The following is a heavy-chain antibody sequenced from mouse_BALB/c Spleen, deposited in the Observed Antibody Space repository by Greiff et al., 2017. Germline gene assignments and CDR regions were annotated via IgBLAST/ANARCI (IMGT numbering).Heavy chain of an antibody. CDR3: ARRGIHYYGYDY. J-gene: IGHJ2*01. D-gene: IGHD1-2*01. Sequence: EVKLMESGGGLVKPGGSLKLSCAASGFTFSSYAMSWVRQSPEKRLEWVAEISSGGSYTYYPDTVTGRFTISRDNAKNTLYLEMSSLRSEDTAMYYCARRGIHYYGYDYWGQGTTLTVSS. CDR2: ISSGGSYT. CDR1: GFTFSSYA. V-gene: IGHV5-9-4*01.